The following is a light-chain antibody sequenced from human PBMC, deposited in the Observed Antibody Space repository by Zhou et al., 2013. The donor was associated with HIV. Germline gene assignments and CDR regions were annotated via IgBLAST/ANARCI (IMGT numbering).Light chain of an antibody. Sequence: DIQMTQSPSSLSASVGDRVTITCRASQGISNSLAWYQQKPGKAPKLLLYAASRLESGVPSRFSGSGSGTEFTLTITSLQPDDFGTYYCQQYDTYWTFGQGTKVEIK. CDR1: QGISNS. V-gene: IGKV1-NL1*01. CDR2: AAS. CDR3: QQYDTYWT. J-gene: IGKJ1*01.